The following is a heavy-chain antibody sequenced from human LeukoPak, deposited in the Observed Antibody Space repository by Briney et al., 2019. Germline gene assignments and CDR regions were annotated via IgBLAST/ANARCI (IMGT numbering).Heavy chain of an antibody. CDR1: GFTFSSFA. Sequence: GGSLRLSCAASGFTFSSFAMSWVRQAPGKGLEWVAVISYDGSNRYYADSVKGRFTISRDNSKNTLYLQMNSLRAEDTAVYYCATSASRHCSSTSCYYYYGMDVWGQGTTVTVSS. J-gene: IGHJ6*02. CDR3: ATSASRHCSSTSCYYYYGMDV. V-gene: IGHV3-30*03. CDR2: ISYDGSNR. D-gene: IGHD2-2*01.